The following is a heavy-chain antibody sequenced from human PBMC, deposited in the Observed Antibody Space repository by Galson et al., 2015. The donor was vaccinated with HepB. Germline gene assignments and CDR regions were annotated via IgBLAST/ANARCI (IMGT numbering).Heavy chain of an antibody. CDR1: GGTFSSYA. Sequence: SVKVSCKASGGTFSSYAISWVRQAPGQGLEWMGGIIPILGIANYAQKFQGRVTITADKSTSTAYMELSSLRSEDTAVYYCARDQRIAARPGGYMDVWGKGTTVTVS. D-gene: IGHD6-6*01. V-gene: IGHV1-69*10. J-gene: IGHJ6*03. CDR2: IIPILGIA. CDR3: ARDQRIAARPGGYMDV.